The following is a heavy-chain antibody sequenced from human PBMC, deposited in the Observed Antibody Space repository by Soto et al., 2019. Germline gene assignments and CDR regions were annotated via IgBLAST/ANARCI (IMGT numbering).Heavy chain of an antibody. CDR1: GFSVSSYS. Sequence: XVCLRRSGVACGFSVSSYSESWVRQAPGKGLEWVSAISGSGGSAYYADSVKGRFTISRDNSKNTLYLQINSLRADDTAVYHCAKATSPYYYYYGMDVCGRRTTVRVSS. CDR2: ISGSGGSA. V-gene: IGHV3-23*01. CDR3: AKATSPYYYYYGMDV. J-gene: IGHJ6*02.